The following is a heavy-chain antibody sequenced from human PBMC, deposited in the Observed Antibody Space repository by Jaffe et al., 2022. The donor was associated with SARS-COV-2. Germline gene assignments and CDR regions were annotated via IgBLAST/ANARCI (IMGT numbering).Heavy chain of an antibody. J-gene: IGHJ3*02. V-gene: IGHV4-31*03. CDR3: ARTEDRDRHDVFDI. Sequence: QVQLQESGPGLVKPSQTLSLTCTVSGGSISSGGYYWSWIRQRPGKGLEWIGYIYDSGSTYSNPSLKSRVTISVDTSKDQFSLQLSSVTAADTAVYYCARTEDRDRHDVFDIWGQGTMVTVS. D-gene: IGHD2-15*01. CDR1: GGSISSGGYY. CDR2: IYDSGST.